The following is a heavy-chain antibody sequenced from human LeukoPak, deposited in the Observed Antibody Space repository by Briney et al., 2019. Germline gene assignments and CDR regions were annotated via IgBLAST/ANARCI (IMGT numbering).Heavy chain of an antibody. CDR1: GFIFSSYA. CDR3: AHEWIQHLLGY. D-gene: IGHD5-18*01. CDR2: MSSGGST. V-gene: IGHV3-23*01. Sequence: GGSLRLSCAASGFIFSSYAMSWVRQAPGKGLEWVSSMSSGGSTYYADSVKGRFTISRDNSKNTLYLQMNSLRAEDTAVYYCAHEWIQHLLGYWGQGTLVTVSS. J-gene: IGHJ4*02.